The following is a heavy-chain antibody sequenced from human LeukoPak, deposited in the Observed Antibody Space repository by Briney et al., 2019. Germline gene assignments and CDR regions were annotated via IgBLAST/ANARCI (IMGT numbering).Heavy chain of an antibody. D-gene: IGHD1-26*01. V-gene: IGHV3-30*02. CDR2: IRYDGSNK. CDR3: ARARRVGATNPLGY. J-gene: IGHJ4*02. CDR1: GFTFSSYG. Sequence: GGSLRLSCAASGFTFSSYGIHWVRQAPGKGLEWVAFIRYDGSNKYYADSVKGRFTISRDNAKNSLYLQMNSLRAEDTAVYYCARARRVGATNPLGYWGQGTLVTVSS.